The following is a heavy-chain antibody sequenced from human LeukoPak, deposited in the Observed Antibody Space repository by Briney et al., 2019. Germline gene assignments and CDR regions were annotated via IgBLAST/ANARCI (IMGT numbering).Heavy chain of an antibody. V-gene: IGHV4-59*01. D-gene: IGHD5-12*01. J-gene: IGHJ5*02. Sequence: PSETLSLTCTVSGGSISSYYWSWIRQPPGKGLEWIGYIYYSGSTNYNPSLKSRVTISVDTSKNQFSLKLSSVTAADTAVYYCARATWLNWFDPWGQGTLVTVSS. CDR1: GGSISSYY. CDR2: IYYSGST. CDR3: ARATWLNWFDP.